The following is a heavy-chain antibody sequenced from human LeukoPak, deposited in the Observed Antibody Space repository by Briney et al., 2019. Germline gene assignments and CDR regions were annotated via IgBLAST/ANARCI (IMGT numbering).Heavy chain of an antibody. V-gene: IGHV3-7*03. CDR2: IKQDGSEK. CDR3: AKGDPDFWSGLYYFDY. CDR1: GFTFSSYW. D-gene: IGHD3-3*01. Sequence: PGGSLRLSCAASGFTFSSYWMSWVRQAPGKGLEWVANIKQDGSEKYYVDSVKGRFTISRDNSKNTLYLQMNSLRAEDTAVYYCAKGDPDFWSGLYYFDYWGQGTLVTVSS. J-gene: IGHJ4*02.